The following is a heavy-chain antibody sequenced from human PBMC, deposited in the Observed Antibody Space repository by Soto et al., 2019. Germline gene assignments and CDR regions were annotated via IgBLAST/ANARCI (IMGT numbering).Heavy chain of an antibody. V-gene: IGHV4-31*03. J-gene: IGHJ4*02. CDR2: IYYNGNT. Sequence: SETLSLTCIVSCYYISSVGSYWTWIRQHPGKGLEWIGYIYYNGNTYYNPSLKSRITISVDTSNNQFSLKLSSVTAADTAVYYCASFNDRLTPATVLHWGQGTLVTVS. D-gene: IGHD5-18*01. CDR3: ASFNDRLTPATVLH. CDR1: CYYISSVGSY.